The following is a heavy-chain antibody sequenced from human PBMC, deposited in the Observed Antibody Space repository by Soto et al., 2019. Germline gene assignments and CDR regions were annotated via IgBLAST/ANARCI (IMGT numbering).Heavy chain of an antibody. CDR2: FDPEDGET. V-gene: IGHV1-24*01. J-gene: IGHJ4*02. CDR1: GYTLTELS. Sequence: ASVKVSCTVSGYTLTELSMHWVRQAPGKGLEWMGGFDPEDGETIYAQKFQGRVTMTEDTSTDTAYMELSSLRSEDTAVYYCATDLPPGYYDSSFDYWGQGTLVTVSS. D-gene: IGHD3-22*01. CDR3: ATDLPPGYYDSSFDY.